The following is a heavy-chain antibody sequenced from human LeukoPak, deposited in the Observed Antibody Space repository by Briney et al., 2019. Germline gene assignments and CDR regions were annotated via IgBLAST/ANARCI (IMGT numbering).Heavy chain of an antibody. CDR2: ISYDGTDK. CDR3: ARESAITIFFTPLMDV. Sequence: PGGSLRLSCAASGFTFSRYDMHWVRQAPRKGLEWVAVISYDGTDKYCADSVKGRFTISRDNSKNTLYLQMNSLRAEDTAVYYCARESAITIFFTPLMDVWGQGTTVTVSS. D-gene: IGHD3-9*01. V-gene: IGHV3-30-3*01. CDR1: GFTFSRYD. J-gene: IGHJ6*01.